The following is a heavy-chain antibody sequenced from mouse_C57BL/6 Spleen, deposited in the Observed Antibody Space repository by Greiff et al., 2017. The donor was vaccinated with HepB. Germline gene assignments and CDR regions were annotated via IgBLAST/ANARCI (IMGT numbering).Heavy chain of an antibody. Sequence: VQLQQPGAELVRPGTSVKLSCKASGYTFTSYWMHWVKQRPGQGLEWIGVIDPSDSYTNYNQKFKGKATLTVDTSSSTVYMQLSSLTSEDSAVYYCAREAQSSYWYFDVWGTGTTVTVSS. D-gene: IGHD1-1*01. CDR2: IDPSDSYT. CDR1: GYTFTSYW. CDR3: AREAQSSYWYFDV. V-gene: IGHV1-59*01. J-gene: IGHJ1*03.